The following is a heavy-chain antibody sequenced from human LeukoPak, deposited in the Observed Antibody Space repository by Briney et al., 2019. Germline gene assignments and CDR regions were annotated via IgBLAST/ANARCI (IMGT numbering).Heavy chain of an antibody. CDR1: GGSISSGGYY. V-gene: IGHV4-31*03. J-gene: IGHJ5*02. D-gene: IGHD3-9*01. CDR2: IYYSGST. CDR3: ARSGAYYDILTGYPNWFDP. Sequence: PSETLSLTCTVSGGSISSGGYYWSWVRQHPGKGLEWIGYIYYSGSTYYNPSLKSRVTMSVDTSKNQFSLKLSSVTAADTAVYYCARSGAYYDILTGYPNWFDPWGQGTLVTVSS.